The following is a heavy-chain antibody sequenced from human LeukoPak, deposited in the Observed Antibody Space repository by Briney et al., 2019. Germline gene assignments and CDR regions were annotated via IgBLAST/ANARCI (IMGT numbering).Heavy chain of an antibody. CDR3: ARDRGAYCSGGSCYYRNWFDP. J-gene: IGHJ5*02. CDR2: INSDGSST. V-gene: IGHV3-74*01. CDR1: GFTFSSYW. Sequence: PGGSLRLSCAASGFTFSSYWMHWVRQAPGKGLVWVSRINSDGSSTSYADSVKGRFTTSRDNAKNTLYLQMNSLRAEDMAVYYCARDRGAYCSGGSCYYRNWFDPGAREPWSPSPQ. D-gene: IGHD2-15*01.